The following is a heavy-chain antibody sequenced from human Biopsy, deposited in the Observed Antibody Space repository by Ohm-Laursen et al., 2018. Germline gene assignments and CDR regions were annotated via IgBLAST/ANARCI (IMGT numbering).Heavy chain of an antibody. CDR2: IYNSGST. CDR3: ARGEAGVYDALDI. CDR1: GGSMSSYY. D-gene: IGHD5/OR15-5a*01. J-gene: IGHJ3*02. V-gene: IGHV4-59*01. Sequence: PSQTLSLTCPVSGGSMSSYYWTWIRQPPGKGLEWIGYIYNSGSTNYNPSLKSRVTISVAVDTSKSQFSLRLSSVTAADTAMYYCARGEAGVYDALDIWGQGTMVIVSS.